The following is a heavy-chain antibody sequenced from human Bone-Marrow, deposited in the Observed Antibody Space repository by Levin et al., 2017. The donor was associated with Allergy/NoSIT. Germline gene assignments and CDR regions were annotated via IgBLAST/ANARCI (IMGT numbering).Heavy chain of an antibody. CDR1: GDSVSSNSAA. V-gene: IGHV6-1*01. Sequence: SQTLSLTCAISGDSVSSNSAAWNWIRQSPSRGLEWLGRSYYRSKWYNDYAVSVKSRITNNPDTSKNQFSLQLNSVTPEDTAVYYCARDSPAQTGTTSLFLDYWGQGTLVTVAS. J-gene: IGHJ4*02. CDR3: ARDSPAQTGTTSLFLDY. D-gene: IGHD1-7*01. CDR2: SYYRSKWYN.